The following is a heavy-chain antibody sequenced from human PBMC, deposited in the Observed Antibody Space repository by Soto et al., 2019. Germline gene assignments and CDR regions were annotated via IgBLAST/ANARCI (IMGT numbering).Heavy chain of an antibody. CDR2: MWYDGSNK. J-gene: IGHJ6*02. D-gene: IGHD6-13*01. CDR3: ARDFHISSRPYYYYYGMDV. V-gene: IGHV3-33*01. CDR1: GFTFSSYG. Sequence: PGGSLRLSCAASGFTFSSYGMHWVRQAPGKGLEWVAVMWYDGSNKYYADSVKGRFTISRDNSKSTLYLQMNSLRAEDTAVYYCARDFHISSRPYYYYYGMDVWGQGTTVTVSS.